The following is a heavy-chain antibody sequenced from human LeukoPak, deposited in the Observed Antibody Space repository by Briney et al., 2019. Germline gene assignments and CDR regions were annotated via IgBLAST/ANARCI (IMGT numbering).Heavy chain of an antibody. CDR1: GGSFSDYY. Sequence: SETLSLTCTVSGGSFSDYYWSWIRQPPGKGLEWIGYIYYSGSTNYNPSLKSRVTISEDTSKNQFSLKLSSVTAADTAVYYCARHDWRDGYNFDYWGQGTLVTVSS. D-gene: IGHD5-24*01. CDR2: IYYSGST. CDR3: ARHDWRDGYNFDY. V-gene: IGHV4-59*08. J-gene: IGHJ4*02.